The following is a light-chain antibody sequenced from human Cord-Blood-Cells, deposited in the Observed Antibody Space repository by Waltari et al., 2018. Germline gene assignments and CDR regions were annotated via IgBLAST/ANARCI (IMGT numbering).Light chain of an antibody. CDR3: SSYTSSSTLYV. V-gene: IGLV2-14*01. CDR1: SSAVGGYNY. Sequence: QSALTQPASVSGSPGQSITISCLGTSSAVGGYNYVSWYQQHPGKAPKLMIYDVSNRPAEVSNRFSGSKSGNTASLTIPGLQAEDEADYYCSSYTSSSTLYVFGTGTKVTVL. CDR2: DVS. J-gene: IGLJ1*01.